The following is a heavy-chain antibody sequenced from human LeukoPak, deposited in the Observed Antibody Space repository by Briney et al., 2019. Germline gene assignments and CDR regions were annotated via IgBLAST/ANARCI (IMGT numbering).Heavy chain of an antibody. J-gene: IGHJ6*03. CDR3: ARRWNYGRNYYIDV. D-gene: IGHD1-7*01. CDR2: INDSGTI. Sequence: PSETLSLTCAVYGGSFSNYYWSWIRQPPGKGLEWIGEINDSGTINYNPSLMSRVTISVDKSKNQFSLKLSSVTAADTAVYYCARRWNYGRNYYIDVWGKGATVCVSS. V-gene: IGHV4-34*01. CDR1: GGSFSNYY.